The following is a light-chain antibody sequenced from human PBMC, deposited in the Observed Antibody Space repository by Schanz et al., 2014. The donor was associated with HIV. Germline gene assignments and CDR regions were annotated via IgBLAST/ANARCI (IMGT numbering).Light chain of an antibody. CDR2: EVA. Sequence: QSVLTQPAFVSGSPGQSITISCTGTTGDIGSYDLVSWYQQHPGKAPKLLIYEVAKRPSGVSNRFSGSKSGNTASLTISGLQTEDESDYYCCSYTSSDTHVFGTGTKVTVL. V-gene: IGLV2-14*02. CDR1: TGDIGSYDL. CDR3: CSYTSSDTHV. J-gene: IGLJ1*01.